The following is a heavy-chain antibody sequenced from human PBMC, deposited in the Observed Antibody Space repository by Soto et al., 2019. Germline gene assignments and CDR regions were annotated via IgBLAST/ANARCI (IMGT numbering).Heavy chain of an antibody. J-gene: IGHJ4*02. V-gene: IGHV1-18*01. CDR1: GYTFTSYG. Sequence: ASVKVSCKASGYTFTSYGISWVRQAPGQGLEWMGWISAYNGNTNYAQKLQGRVTMTTDTSTSTAYMELRSLRSDDTAVYYCARAPYDSPPLVFDYWAQETLFTVPS. CDR3: ARAPYDSPPLVFDY. CDR2: ISAYNGNT. D-gene: IGHD3-3*01.